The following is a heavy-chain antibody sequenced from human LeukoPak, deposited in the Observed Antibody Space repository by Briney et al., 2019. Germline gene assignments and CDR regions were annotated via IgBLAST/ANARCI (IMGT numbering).Heavy chain of an antibody. V-gene: IGHV1-69*05. CDR3: AVGPKGEVDMIPFGGVIVTHFDY. J-gene: IGHJ4*02. Sequence: ASVKVSCKASGGTFSSYAISWVRQAPGQGLEWMGGIIPMFGTANYAQKFQGRVTITTDESTSTAYMELSSLRSEDTAVYYCAVGPKGEVDMIPFGGVIVTHFDYWGQGTLVTVSS. CDR2: IIPMFGTA. D-gene: IGHD3-16*02. CDR1: GGTFSSYA.